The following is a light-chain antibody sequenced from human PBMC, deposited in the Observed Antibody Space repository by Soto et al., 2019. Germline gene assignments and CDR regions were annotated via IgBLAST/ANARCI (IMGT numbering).Light chain of an antibody. CDR2: DAS. CDR3: QQYENYWT. CDR1: QSISSW. Sequence: DIQMTQSPSTQSASAGGTLTNTFRASQSISSWLAWYQQKPGKAPKLLIYDASSLESGVPSRFSGSGSGTEFTLTISSLQPDDFGIYYCQQYENYWTFGQGTKVDIK. J-gene: IGKJ1*01. V-gene: IGKV1-5*01.